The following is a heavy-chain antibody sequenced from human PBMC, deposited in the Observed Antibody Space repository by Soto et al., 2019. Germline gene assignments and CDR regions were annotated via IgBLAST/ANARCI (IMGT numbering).Heavy chain of an antibody. CDR3: ACCVYYYYGMDV. CDR2: MYNTGST. J-gene: IGHJ6*02. CDR1: GGTISRYY. D-gene: IGHD5-18*01. Sequence: SETLSLTCTVSGGTISRYYWSWIRQPPGKGLEWIGYMYNTGSTVYNPSLKSRVTISVDTSKNQFSLKLNSVTAADTAVYYCACCVYYYYGMDVWGQGTTVTVSS. V-gene: IGHV4-59*01.